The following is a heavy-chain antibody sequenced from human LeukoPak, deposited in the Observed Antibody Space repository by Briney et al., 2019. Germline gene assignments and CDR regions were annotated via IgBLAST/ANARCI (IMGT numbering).Heavy chain of an antibody. Sequence: PSETLSLTCTVSGGSISSSSYYWGWIRQPPGKGLEWIGSIYYSGSTYYNPSLKSRVTMSVDTSKNQFSLKLSSMTAADTAVYFCARGMAAAYDYNWFEPWGQGTLVTVSS. CDR1: GGSISSSSYY. CDR3: ARGMAAAYDYNWFEP. J-gene: IGHJ5*02. D-gene: IGHD5-12*01. V-gene: IGHV4-39*07. CDR2: IYYSGST.